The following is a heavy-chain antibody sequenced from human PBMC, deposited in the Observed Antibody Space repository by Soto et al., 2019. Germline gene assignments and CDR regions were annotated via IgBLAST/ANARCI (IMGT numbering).Heavy chain of an antibody. D-gene: IGHD2-2*01. V-gene: IGHV3-21*01. J-gene: IGHJ4*02. CDR1: GFTFSSYS. Sequence: GWSLRLSCAASGFTFSSYSMNWVRQAPGKGLEWVSSISSSSSYIYYADSVKGRFTISRDNAKNSLYLQMNSLRAEDTAVYYCAREPYQLPKEFDYWGQGTLVTVSS. CDR3: AREPYQLPKEFDY. CDR2: ISSSSSYI.